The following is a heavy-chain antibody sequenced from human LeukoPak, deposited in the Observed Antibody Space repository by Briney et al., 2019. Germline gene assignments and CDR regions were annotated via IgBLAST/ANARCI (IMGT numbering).Heavy chain of an antibody. V-gene: IGHV1-2*02. J-gene: IGHJ4*02. CDR1: GYTFTSYN. CDR3: VRGGGTAHFDY. CDR2: INPPSGGT. Sequence: GASVKVSCKASGYTFTSYNIHWVRQAPGQGLEWMGWINPPSGGTNYAQKFQGRVTMTRDMSISTAYMELSSLTSDDTAVYFCVRGGGTAHFDYWGQGTLVTVSS. D-gene: IGHD1-26*01.